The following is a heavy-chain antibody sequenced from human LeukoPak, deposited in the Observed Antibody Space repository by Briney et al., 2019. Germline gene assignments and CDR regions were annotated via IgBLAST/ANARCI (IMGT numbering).Heavy chain of an antibody. CDR2: ISGSGGST. CDR3: ANCGSGWYGSWFDP. J-gene: IGHJ5*02. D-gene: IGHD6-19*01. CDR1: GFTFSSYG. V-gene: IGHV3-23*01. Sequence: GGTLRLSCAASGFTFSSYGMSWVRQAPGKGLEWVSGISGSGGSTYYADSVKGRFTISRDNSKNTLYLQMNSLRAEDTAVYYRANCGSGWYGSWFDPWGQGTLVTVSS.